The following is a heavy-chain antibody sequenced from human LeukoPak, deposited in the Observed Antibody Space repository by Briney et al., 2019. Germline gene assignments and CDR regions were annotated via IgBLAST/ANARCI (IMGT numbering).Heavy chain of an antibody. D-gene: IGHD1-26*01. CDR3: ARQSGWLDP. CDR1: GGXMTGHY. CDR2: IYYTGTT. Sequence: SETLSLTCTVSGGXMTGHYCSWIRQPPGKGLEWIGFIYYTGTTNYNPSLKSRVTISLDTSKNQFSLKWSSMTAADTAVYYCARQSGWLDPWGQGIMVTVSS. J-gene: IGHJ5*02. V-gene: IGHV4-59*08.